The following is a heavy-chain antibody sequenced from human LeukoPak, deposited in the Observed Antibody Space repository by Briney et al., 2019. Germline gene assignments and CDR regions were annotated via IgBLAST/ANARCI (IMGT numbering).Heavy chain of an antibody. CDR3: VRDGGVSGYDLLDY. CDR2: IKQDGSEK. CDR1: GFTFSSYW. Sequence: GGSLRLSCAASGFTFSSYWMSWVRQAPGKGRESVANIKQDGSEKYYVDSVKGRFTISRDNAKNSLSLQMNSLRAEDTAVYYCVRDGGVSGYDLLDYWGQRTLVTVSS. V-gene: IGHV3-7*01. J-gene: IGHJ4*02. D-gene: IGHD5-12*01.